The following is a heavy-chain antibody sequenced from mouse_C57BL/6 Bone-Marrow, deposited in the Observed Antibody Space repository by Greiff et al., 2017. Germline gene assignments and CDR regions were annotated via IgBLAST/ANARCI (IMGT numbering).Heavy chain of an antibody. CDR3: ARSNLLRWPYWYFDV. J-gene: IGHJ1*03. Sequence: QVQLKQSGAELARPGASVKLSCKASGYTFTSYGISWVKQRTGQGLEWIGEIYPRSGNTYYNEKFKGKATLTADKSSSTAYMELRSLTSEDSAVYFCARSNLLRWPYWYFDVWGTGTTVTVSS. CDR1: GYTFTSYG. CDR2: IYPRSGNT. D-gene: IGHD1-1*01. V-gene: IGHV1-81*01.